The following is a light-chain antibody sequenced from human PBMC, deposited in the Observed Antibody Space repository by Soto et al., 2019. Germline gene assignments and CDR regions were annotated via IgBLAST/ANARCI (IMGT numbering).Light chain of an antibody. CDR2: SLS. V-gene: IGKV2-30*01. J-gene: IGKJ2*03. CDR3: LQYTHWPHS. CDR1: QGLVYRNGNTF. Sequence: DVVMTQSPLSLPVTLGQPASISCRSSQGLVYRNGNTFLDWFFQRPGPSPRRLMSSLSNRDFGVPDRGSGSGSGTYFTLHISRVEAEDVGVYYCLQYTHWPHSLGQGTKVDSK.